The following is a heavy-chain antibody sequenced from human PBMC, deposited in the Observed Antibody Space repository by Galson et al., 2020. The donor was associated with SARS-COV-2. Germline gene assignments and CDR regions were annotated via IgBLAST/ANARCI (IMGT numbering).Heavy chain of an antibody. V-gene: IGHV4-61*01. CDR3: ARGTPDYFIDY. Sequence: TLSLTCTVSGGSVRSGSYYWSWIRQPPGKGLEWIGYIFYTDSTEYNPSLRSRVTISVDTSRNQFSLKLRSVTAADTAVYYCARGTPDYFIDYWGQGTLVTISS. CDR1: GGSVRSGSYY. D-gene: IGHD3-16*01. J-gene: IGHJ4*02. CDR2: IFYTDST.